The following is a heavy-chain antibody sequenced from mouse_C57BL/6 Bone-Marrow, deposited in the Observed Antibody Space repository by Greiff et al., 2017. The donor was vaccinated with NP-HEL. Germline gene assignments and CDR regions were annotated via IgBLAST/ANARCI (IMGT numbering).Heavy chain of an antibody. D-gene: IGHD2-5*01. Sequence: EVQLVESGGGLVQPKGSLKLSCAASGFSFNTYAMNWVRQAPGKGLEWVARIRSKSNNYATYYADSVKDRFTISRDDSESMLYLQMNNLKTEDTAMYYCVTAYYSNNYYAMDYWGQGTSVTVSS. CDR2: IRSKSNNYAT. CDR3: VTAYYSNNYYAMDY. CDR1: GFSFNTYA. V-gene: IGHV10-1*01. J-gene: IGHJ4*01.